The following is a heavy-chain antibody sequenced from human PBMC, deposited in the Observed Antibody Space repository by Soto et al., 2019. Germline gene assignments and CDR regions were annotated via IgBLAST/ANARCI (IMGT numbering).Heavy chain of an antibody. D-gene: IGHD3-9*01. V-gene: IGHV1-18*01. CDR1: GYTFTNFG. J-gene: IGHJ4*02. Sequence: QVRLVQSGAEVKKPGASVKVSCETSGYTFTNFGISWVRQAPGQGLEWMGWVTTFNGKTNYAQKFQGRITVTTDTSTSTVYMELRSLISDDTAIYYGVKHRYAYFAPPASDHWGQGTLITVSS. CDR2: VTTFNGKT. CDR3: VKHRYAYFAPPASDH.